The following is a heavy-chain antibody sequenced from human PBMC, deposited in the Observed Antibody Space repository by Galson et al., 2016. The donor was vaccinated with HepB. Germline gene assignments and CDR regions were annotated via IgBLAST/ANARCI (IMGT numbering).Heavy chain of an antibody. CDR3: AMNYYDYIWGSYPL. CDR1: GGSFSSFY. D-gene: IGHD3-16*02. CDR2: MNPSGGT. V-gene: IGHV4-34*01. J-gene: IGHJ3*01. Sequence: ETLSLTCPVPGGSFSSFYLAWILQPPAKGLECIVEMNPSGGTYSNSSPKSRITLSIDTSKSQFSLNLTSVTAADTAVYYCAMNYYDYIWGSYPLWGQGTMVTVSS.